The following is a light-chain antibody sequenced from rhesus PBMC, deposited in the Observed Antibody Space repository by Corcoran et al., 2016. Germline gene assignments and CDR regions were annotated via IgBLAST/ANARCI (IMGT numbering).Light chain of an antibody. CDR2: YAS. J-gene: IGKJ1*01. CDR1: QGISNY. Sequence: DIQMTQSPSSLSASVGDTVTITCRASQGISNYLAWYQQQPGKAPKPLIYYASNLESGVPSRFSGIGSGTDFTLTISSLQPEDFAIYYCQQHNSYPRTFGQGTKVEIK. V-gene: IGKV1S14*01. CDR3: QQHNSYPRT.